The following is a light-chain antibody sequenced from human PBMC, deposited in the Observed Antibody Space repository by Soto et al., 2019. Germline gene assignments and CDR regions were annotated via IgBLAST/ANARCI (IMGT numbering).Light chain of an antibody. CDR2: ATS. Sequence: QLVLTQTPSVSGAPGQRVTILCTGSNSNIGATYDVHWYQQHPGRAPKLLIYATSNRPSGVPDRFSGSKFGTSASLVISGLQAEDEADYYCQSYDNSLDVVFGGGTKLTVL. V-gene: IGLV1-40*01. CDR1: NSNIGATYD. CDR3: QSYDNSLDVV. J-gene: IGLJ2*01.